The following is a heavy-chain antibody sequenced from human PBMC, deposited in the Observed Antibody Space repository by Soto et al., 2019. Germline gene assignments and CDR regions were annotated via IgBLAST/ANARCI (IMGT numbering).Heavy chain of an antibody. CDR1: GVSSISRYW. J-gene: IGHJ4*02. CDR2: IYHSGST. D-gene: IGHD3-10*01. V-gene: IGHV4-4*02. Sequence: PLETLSLTCAVSGVSSISRYWLIWVRQTPGKGLEWIGEIYHSGSTNYNPSLKSRVTISVDKSKNQFSLNLSSVTAADTAVYYCARDQNGSGNYYTRYFDYWGQGTLVTVSS. CDR3: ARDQNGSGNYYTRYFDY.